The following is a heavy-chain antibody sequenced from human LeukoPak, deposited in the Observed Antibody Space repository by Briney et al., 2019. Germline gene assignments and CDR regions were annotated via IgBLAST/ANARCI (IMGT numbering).Heavy chain of an antibody. CDR3: ARARPTFRFFDWLSFDY. Sequence: GSLRLSCAASGFTVSSNYMSWVRQAPGKGPEWVSVIYSGGSTYYADSVKGRFTISRDNSKNTLYLQMNSLRAEDTAVYYCARARPTFRFFDWLSFDYWGQGTLVTVSS. D-gene: IGHD3-9*01. CDR1: GFTVSSNY. CDR2: IYSGGST. V-gene: IGHV3-53*01. J-gene: IGHJ4*02.